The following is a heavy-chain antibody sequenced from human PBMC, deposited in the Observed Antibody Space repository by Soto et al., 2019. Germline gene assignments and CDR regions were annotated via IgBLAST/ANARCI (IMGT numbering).Heavy chain of an antibody. D-gene: IGHD2-2*02. Sequence: SVKVSCKASGGTFSSYAISWVRQAPGQGLEWMGGTIPIFGTANYAQKFQGRVTITADESTSTAYMELSSLRSEDTAVYYCARGYCSSTSCYSPTPGDYGMDVWGQGTTVTVSS. V-gene: IGHV1-69*13. J-gene: IGHJ6*02. CDR3: ARGYCSSTSCYSPTPGDYGMDV. CDR2: TIPIFGTA. CDR1: GGTFSSYA.